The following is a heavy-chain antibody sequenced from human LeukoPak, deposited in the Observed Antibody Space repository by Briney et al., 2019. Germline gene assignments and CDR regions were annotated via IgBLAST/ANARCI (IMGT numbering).Heavy chain of an antibody. J-gene: IGHJ4*02. V-gene: IGHV3-7*01. CDR3: ARADPYGDSTPDF. Sequence: GGSLRLSCGASGFTFSNHWMSWVRQTPRKGLEWVANIRYDGNEKLFVDSVKGRFTISRDNARNSLYLQMDSLRVEDTAVYYCARADPYGDSTPDFWGQGTPVTVSS. CDR2: IRYDGNEK. D-gene: IGHD4-17*01. CDR1: GFTFSNHW.